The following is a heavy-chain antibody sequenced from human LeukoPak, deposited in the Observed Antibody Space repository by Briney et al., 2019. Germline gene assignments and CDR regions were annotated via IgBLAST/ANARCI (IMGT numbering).Heavy chain of an antibody. CDR2: IKEDGSEK. Sequence: GGSPRLSCAASGFTFSSYWMTWVRQAPGKGLEYVVNIKEDGSEKYYVDSVKGRFTISRDNAKNSLYLQMSSLRGDDTAVYYCVRDCGFHTFDYWGQGTLVTVSS. D-gene: IGHD2-21*01. V-gene: IGHV3-7*05. CDR1: GFTFSSYW. J-gene: IGHJ4*02. CDR3: VRDCGFHTFDY.